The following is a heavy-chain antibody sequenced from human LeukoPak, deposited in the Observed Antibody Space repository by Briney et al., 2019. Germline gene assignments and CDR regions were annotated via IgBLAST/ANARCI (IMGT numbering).Heavy chain of an antibody. CDR2: IIPIFGTA. CDR1: GGTFSSYA. Sequence: GASVKVSCRASGGTFSSYAISWVRQAPGQGLEWMGGIIPIFGTANYAQKFQGRVTITADESTSTAYMELSSLRSEDTAVYYCAILSRTGPQFPSVSYYYMDVRGKGTTVTVSS. D-gene: IGHD2/OR15-2a*01. V-gene: IGHV1-69*13. CDR3: AILSRTGPQFPSVSYYYMDV. J-gene: IGHJ6*03.